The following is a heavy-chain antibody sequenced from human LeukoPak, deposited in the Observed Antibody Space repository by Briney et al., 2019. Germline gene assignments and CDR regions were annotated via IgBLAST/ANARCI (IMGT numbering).Heavy chain of an antibody. CDR3: TSLTKGDY. CDR2: ISSSSSYI. Sequence: GGSLRLSCAASGFTFSSYSMNWVRQAPGKGLECVSSISSSSSYIYYADSVKGRFTISRGNAKNSLYLQMNSLRAEDTAVYYCTSLTKGDYWGQGTLVTVSS. J-gene: IGHJ4*02. CDR1: GFTFSSYS. V-gene: IGHV3-21*01. D-gene: IGHD4-11*01.